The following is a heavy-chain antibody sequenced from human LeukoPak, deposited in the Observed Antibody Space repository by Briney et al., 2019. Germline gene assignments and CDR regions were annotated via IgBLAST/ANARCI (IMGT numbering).Heavy chain of an antibody. CDR1: GGSISSSNW. J-gene: IGHJ5*02. Sequence: SETLSLTCAVSGGSISSSNWWSWVRQPPGKGLEWIGEIYHSGSTNYNPSPKSRVTISVDKSKNQFSLKLSSVTAADTAVYYCARGSLAAASNWFDPWGQGTLVTVSS. CDR3: ARGSLAAASNWFDP. CDR2: IYHSGST. D-gene: IGHD6-13*01. V-gene: IGHV4-4*02.